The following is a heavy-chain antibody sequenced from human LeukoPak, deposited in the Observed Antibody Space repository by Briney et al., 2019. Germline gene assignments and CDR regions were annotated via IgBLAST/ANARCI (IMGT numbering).Heavy chain of an antibody. CDR3: ARARPTPGAFDI. V-gene: IGHV3-21*01. J-gene: IGHJ3*02. CDR2: ISSSSSYI. D-gene: IGHD2-15*01. Sequence: GGSLRLSCAASGFTFSSYSMNWVRQAPGKGLEWVLSISSSSSYIYYADSVKGRFTISRDNAKNSLYLQMNSLRAEDTAVYYCARARPTPGAFDIWGQGTMVTVSS. CDR1: GFTFSSYS.